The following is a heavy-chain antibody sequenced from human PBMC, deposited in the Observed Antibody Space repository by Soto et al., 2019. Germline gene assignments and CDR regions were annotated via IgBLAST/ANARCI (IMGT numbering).Heavy chain of an antibody. J-gene: IGHJ4*02. CDR3: AKGGPVLLWFGELSPADY. Sequence: PGGSLRLSCAASGFTFSSYAMSWVRQAPGKGLEWVSAISGSGGSTYYADSVKGRFTISRDNSKNTLYLQMNSLRAEDTAVYYCAKGGPVLLWFGELSPADYWGQGTLVTVSS. V-gene: IGHV3-23*01. CDR2: ISGSGGST. D-gene: IGHD3-10*01. CDR1: GFTFSSYA.